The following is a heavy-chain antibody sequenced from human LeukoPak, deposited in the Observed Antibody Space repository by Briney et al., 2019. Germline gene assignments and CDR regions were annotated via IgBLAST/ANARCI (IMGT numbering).Heavy chain of an antibody. J-gene: IGHJ6*03. D-gene: IGHD5-18*01. V-gene: IGHV4-4*07. CDR2: IYSSGDTDH. Sequence: SETLSLTCTVSGGSISGYYWAWIRQPAGKGLEWLRRIYSSGDTDHNYNPSFESRVTMSGDTSRNQFSLELKSVTDADTAVYYCARDSPDGYSHHHYYYYMDVWGKGTTVTVSS. CDR1: GGSISGYY. CDR3: ARDSPDGYSHHHYYYYMDV.